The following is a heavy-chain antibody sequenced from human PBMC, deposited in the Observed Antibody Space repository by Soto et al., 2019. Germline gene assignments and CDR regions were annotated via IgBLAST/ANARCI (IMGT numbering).Heavy chain of an antibody. J-gene: IGHJ4*02. CDR2: VYTSGCT. V-gene: IGHV4-4*08. Sequence: SETLSLTCSISDDSIGPYYWTWIRQTPRKELQWIGYVYTSGCTKYNSSLKSRVTLSLDASNSQFSLTMSSVTAADTGVSPCPREVVGNSCPANFDSWGRGTMVTVSS. D-gene: IGHD1-1*01. CDR1: DDSIGPYY. CDR3: PREVVGNSCPANFDS.